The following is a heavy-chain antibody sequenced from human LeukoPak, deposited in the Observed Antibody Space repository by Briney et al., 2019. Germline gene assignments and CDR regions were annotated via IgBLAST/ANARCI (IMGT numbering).Heavy chain of an antibody. CDR1: GYTFTIYY. J-gene: IGHJ3*02. V-gene: IGHV1-24*01. CDR3: ATDSSGYHDAFDI. D-gene: IGHD3-22*01. CDR2: FDPEDGET. Sequence: ASVKVSCKASGYTFTIYYMHWVRQAPGKGLEWMGGFDPEDGETIYAQKFQGRVTMTEDTSTDTAYMELSSLRSEDTAVYYCATDSSGYHDAFDIWGQGTMVTVSS.